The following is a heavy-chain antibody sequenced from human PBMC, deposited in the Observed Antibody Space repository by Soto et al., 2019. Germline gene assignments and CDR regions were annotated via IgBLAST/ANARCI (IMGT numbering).Heavy chain of an antibody. CDR1: GFTFSSYG. Sequence: QVQLVESGGGVVQPGRSLRLSCVASGFTFSSYGMHWVRQAPGKGLEWVAVIWYDGIDKYYGESVKGRFTISRDNTKNTLSLQMNSLRGDDTAVYYCARAPMGSWYYFDYWGQGTLVTFSS. V-gene: IGHV3-33*01. D-gene: IGHD6-13*01. CDR2: IWYDGIDK. CDR3: ARAPMGSWYYFDY. J-gene: IGHJ4*02.